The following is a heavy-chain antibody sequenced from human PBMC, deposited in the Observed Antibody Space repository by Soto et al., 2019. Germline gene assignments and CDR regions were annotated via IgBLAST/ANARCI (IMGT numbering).Heavy chain of an antibody. V-gene: IGHV3-30*18. D-gene: IGHD3-22*01. J-gene: IGHJ4*02. CDR1: GFTFSSYG. Sequence: GSLRLSCAASGFTFSSYGMHWVRQAPGKGLEWVAVISYDGSNKYYADSVKGRFTISRDNSKNTLYLQMNSLRAEDTAVYYCAKDSLSYYDSSGYKHYYFDYWGQGTLVTVSS. CDR3: AKDSLSYYDSSGYKHYYFDY. CDR2: ISYDGSNK.